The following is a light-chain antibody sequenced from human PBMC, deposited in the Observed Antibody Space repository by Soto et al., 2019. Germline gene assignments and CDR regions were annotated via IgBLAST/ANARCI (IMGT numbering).Light chain of an antibody. CDR1: QSVSNSY. V-gene: IGKV3-20*01. CDR3: QQYAKRPRFT. J-gene: IGKJ3*01. CDR2: GAS. Sequence: DIVLTQSPGTLSLSPGERATLSCRASQSVSNSYLAWYQQKPGQAPRLLIYGASSRAAGIPDRFSGSGSGTDFTLTISRLEPEDFAVYYCQQYAKRPRFTFGPGTTVDI.